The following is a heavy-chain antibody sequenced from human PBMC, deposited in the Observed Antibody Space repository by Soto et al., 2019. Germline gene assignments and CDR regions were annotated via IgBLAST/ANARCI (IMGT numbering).Heavy chain of an antibody. V-gene: IGHV4-30-4*01. CDR1: GGSISSGDYY. J-gene: IGHJ6*02. Sequence: SETLSLTCTVSGGSISSGDYYWSWIRQPPGKGLEWIGYIYYSGSTYYNPSLKSRVTISVDTSKNQFSLKLSSVTAADTAVYYCARGVVVPAAIPRLLYGMDVWGQGTLVTVSS. CDR2: IYYSGST. CDR3: ARGVVVPAAIPRLLYGMDV. D-gene: IGHD2-2*02.